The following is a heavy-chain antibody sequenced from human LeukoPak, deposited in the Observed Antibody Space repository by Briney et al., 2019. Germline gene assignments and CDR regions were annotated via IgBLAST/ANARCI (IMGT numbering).Heavy chain of an antibody. CDR2: IIPIFGTA. CDR1: GGTFSSYA. CDR3: ARDDCSGGSCYFDY. V-gene: IGHV1-69*13. Sequence: SVKVSCKASGGTFSSYAISWARQAPGQGLEWMGGIIPIFGTANYAQKFQGRVTITADESTSTAYMELSSLRSGDTAVYYCARDDCSGGSCYFDYWGQGTLVTVSS. D-gene: IGHD2-15*01. J-gene: IGHJ4*02.